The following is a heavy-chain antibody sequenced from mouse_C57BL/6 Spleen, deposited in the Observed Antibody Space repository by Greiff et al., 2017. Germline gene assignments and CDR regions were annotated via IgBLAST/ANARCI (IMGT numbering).Heavy chain of an antibody. CDR3: APTTVVGGEFAY. D-gene: IGHD1-1*01. Sequence: EVTLQESGGGLVKPGGSLKLSCAASGFTFSDYGMHWVRQAPEKGLEWVAYISSGSSTIYSAATVKGRFTISRDNAKNTLFLQMTSLRSEDTAMYYCAPTTVVGGEFAYWGQGTLVTVSA. J-gene: IGHJ3*01. V-gene: IGHV5-17*01. CDR2: ISSGSSTI. CDR1: GFTFSDYG.